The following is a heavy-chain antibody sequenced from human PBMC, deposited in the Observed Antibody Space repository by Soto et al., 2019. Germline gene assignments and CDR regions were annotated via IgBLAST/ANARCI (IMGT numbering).Heavy chain of an antibody. CDR1: GGSIGRYY. CDR2: IYDSENN. CDR3: ARYEKGSSFDH. D-gene: IGHD6-6*01. J-gene: IGHJ4*02. Sequence: PSETLSLTCSVSGGSIGRYYWSWIRQSPGKGLEWIGFIYDSENNNYNPSLKSRVTISGDTSKNQLSLTLSSVTAADTAIFYCARYEKGSSFDHWGQGALVTVSS. V-gene: IGHV4-4*09.